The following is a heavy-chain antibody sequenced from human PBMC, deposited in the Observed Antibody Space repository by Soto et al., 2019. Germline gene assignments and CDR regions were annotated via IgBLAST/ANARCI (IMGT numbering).Heavy chain of an antibody. CDR2: ISAYNGNT. CDR3: ARGGTTHKLRFLELDP. V-gene: IGHV1-18*04. Sequence: QVQLVQSGAEVKKPGASVKVSCKASGYTFTSYGISWVRQAPGQGLEWMGWISAYNGNTNYAQKLQGRVTMTTDTSKSTAYMELRSLRSEDTAVYYCARGGTTHKLRFLELDPWGQGTLVTVSS. J-gene: IGHJ5*02. D-gene: IGHD3-3*01. CDR1: GYTFTSYG.